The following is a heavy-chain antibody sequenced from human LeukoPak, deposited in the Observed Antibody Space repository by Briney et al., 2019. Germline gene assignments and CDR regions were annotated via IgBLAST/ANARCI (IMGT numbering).Heavy chain of an antibody. D-gene: IGHD3-3*01. CDR2: ISGSGGSP. CDR3: AKEYDFWSGPAGDWFDP. V-gene: IGHV3-23*01. Sequence: PGGSLRLSCAASGFTFSSYAMSWVRQAPGKGLEWVSGISGSGGSPYYADSVKGRFSISRDNSKNTLYLQMNSLRAEDTAVYYCAKEYDFWSGPAGDWFDPWGQGTLVTVSS. CDR1: GFTFSSYA. J-gene: IGHJ5*02.